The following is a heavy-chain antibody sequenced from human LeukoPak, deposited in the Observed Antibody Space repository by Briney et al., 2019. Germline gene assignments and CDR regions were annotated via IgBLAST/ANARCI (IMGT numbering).Heavy chain of an antibody. Sequence: GGSLRLSCAASGFTFSDVWMTWVRQAPGKGLEWVGRIKTKADGGTTDSAAPVKGRFTISRDDSKTTLYLQMNSLRAEDTAVYYCAKDTGYSSSSKYFDLWGRGTLVTVSS. CDR1: GFTFSDVW. CDR2: IKTKADGGTT. D-gene: IGHD6-19*01. CDR3: AKDTGYSSSSKYFDL. J-gene: IGHJ2*01. V-gene: IGHV3-15*01.